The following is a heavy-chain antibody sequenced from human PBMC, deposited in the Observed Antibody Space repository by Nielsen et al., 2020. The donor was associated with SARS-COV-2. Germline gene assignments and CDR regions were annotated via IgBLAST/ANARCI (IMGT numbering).Heavy chain of an antibody. Sequence: GESLKISCAASGFTFRSYAMSWVRQAPGKGLEWVSAISGSGGSKYYADSVKGRFTITRDNSKNTLYLQMNSLKAEDTAVYYWAKENYGSGGAYFDYWGQGTLVTVSS. J-gene: IGHJ4*02. D-gene: IGHD3-10*01. V-gene: IGHV3-23*01. CDR2: ISGSGGSK. CDR3: AKENYGSGGAYFDY. CDR1: GFTFRSYA.